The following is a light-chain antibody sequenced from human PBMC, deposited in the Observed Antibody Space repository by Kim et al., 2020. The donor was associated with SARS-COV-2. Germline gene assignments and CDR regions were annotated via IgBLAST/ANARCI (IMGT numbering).Light chain of an antibody. J-gene: IGKJ2*01. CDR1: QSVNRN. Sequence: LSVSPGETATLSCRASQSVNRNLAWYQQKPGQVPRLLIYGVSTRATGTPARFSGSGSGTEFTLTISSLQSEDLALYYCQQYSDWYTFGQGTNVEI. V-gene: IGKV3D-15*01. CDR3: QQYSDWYT. CDR2: GVS.